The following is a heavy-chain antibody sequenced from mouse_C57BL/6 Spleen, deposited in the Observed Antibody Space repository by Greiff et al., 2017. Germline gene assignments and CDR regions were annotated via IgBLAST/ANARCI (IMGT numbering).Heavy chain of an antibody. Sequence: ESGPGLGKPSQSLSLTCSVTGYSITSGYYWNWIRQFPGNKLEWMGYISYDGSNNYNPSLKNRISITRDTSKNQFFLKLNSVTTEDTATYYCARGGSLGDYFDYWGQGTTLTVSS. CDR2: ISYDGSN. D-gene: IGHD3-3*01. CDR1: GYSITSGYY. CDR3: ARGGSLGDYFDY. J-gene: IGHJ2*01. V-gene: IGHV3-6*01.